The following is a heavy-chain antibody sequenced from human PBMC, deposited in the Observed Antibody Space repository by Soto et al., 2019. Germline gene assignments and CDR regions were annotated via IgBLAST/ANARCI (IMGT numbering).Heavy chain of an antibody. D-gene: IGHD4-4*01. V-gene: IGHV3-48*02. J-gene: IGHJ4*02. Sequence: GGSLRLSCAASGFTFSSYSMNWVRQAPGKGLEWVSYISSSSSTIYYADSVKGRFTISRDNAKNPPYLQMNSLRDEDTAVYYCASRLQVDYWGQGTLVTVTS. CDR1: GFTFSSYS. CDR2: ISSSSSTI. CDR3: ASRLQVDY.